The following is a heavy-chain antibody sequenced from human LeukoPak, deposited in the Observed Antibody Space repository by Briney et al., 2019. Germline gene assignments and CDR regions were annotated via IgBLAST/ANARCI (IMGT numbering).Heavy chain of an antibody. J-gene: IGHJ4*02. CDR2: IRTSAASAYNT. D-gene: IGHD3-16*01. V-gene: IGHV3-48*02. CDR3: ARDQRFAFDY. CDR1: GFTFTDYP. Sequence: SGGSLRLSCAASGFTFTDYPMNWVRQAPGRGLEWVANIRTSAASAYNTNYADSVQGRVIIPRDDAKKTLYLHMNGLRDDDTAVYYCARDQRFAFDYWGQGILVTVSS.